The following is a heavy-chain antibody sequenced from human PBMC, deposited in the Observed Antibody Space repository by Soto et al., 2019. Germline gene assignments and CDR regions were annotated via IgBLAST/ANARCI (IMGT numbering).Heavy chain of an antibody. Sequence: GASVKVSCKASGYTFTSYDINWVRQATGQGLEWMGWMNPNSGNTGYAQKFQGRVTMTRNTSISTAYMELSGLRSEDTAVYYCARGATVTDNDAFDIWGQGTMVTVS. J-gene: IGHJ3*02. CDR2: MNPNSGNT. D-gene: IGHD4-4*01. CDR3: ARGATVTDNDAFDI. CDR1: GYTFTSYD. V-gene: IGHV1-8*01.